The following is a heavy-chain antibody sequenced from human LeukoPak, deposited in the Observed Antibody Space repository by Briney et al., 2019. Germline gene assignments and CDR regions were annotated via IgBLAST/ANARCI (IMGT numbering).Heavy chain of an antibody. D-gene: IGHD3/OR15-3a*01. CDR1: GFTFSNAW. CDR2: IKSKTDGGTT. CDR3: TTDGLGIPLSFDY. V-gene: IGHV3-15*07. Sequence: GGSLRLSCAASGFTFSNAWMNWDRQAPGKGLEWVGRIKSKTDGGTTDYAAPVKGRFTISRDDSKNTLYLQINSLKTEDTAVYYCTTDGLGIPLSFDYWGQGTLVTVSS. J-gene: IGHJ4*02.